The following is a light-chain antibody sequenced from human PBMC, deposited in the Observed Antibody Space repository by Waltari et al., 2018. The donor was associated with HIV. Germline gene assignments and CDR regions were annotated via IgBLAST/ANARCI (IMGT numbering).Light chain of an antibody. CDR2: EDN. V-gene: IGLV2-23*01. J-gene: IGLJ2*01. Sequence: QSSLTQPASVSGAPGQSITISWTGTSSDTGNYNLVSLYQLYPGKAPKLIIYEDNKRPSGVSNRFSGSKSADTASLTISGLQAEDEADYYCCAYAGGLEFGGGTKLTVL. CDR3: CAYAGGLE. CDR1: SSDTGNYNL.